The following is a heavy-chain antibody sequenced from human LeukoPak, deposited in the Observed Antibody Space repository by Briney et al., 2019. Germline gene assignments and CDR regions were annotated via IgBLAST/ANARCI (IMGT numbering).Heavy chain of an antibody. CDR3: AQTYDFWSGYYIDNWFDP. J-gene: IGHJ5*02. V-gene: IGHV1-69*04. CDR2: IIPILGIA. D-gene: IGHD3-3*01. CDR1: GGTFSSYA. Sequence: SVKVSCKASGGTFSSYAISWVRQAPGQGLEWMGRIIPILGIANYAQKFQGRVTITADKSTSTAYMELSSLRPEDTAVYYCAQTYDFWSGYYIDNWFDPWGQGTLVTVSS.